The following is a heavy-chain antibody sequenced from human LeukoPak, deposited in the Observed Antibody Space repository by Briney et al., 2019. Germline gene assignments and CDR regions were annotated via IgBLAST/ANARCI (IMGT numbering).Heavy chain of an antibody. V-gene: IGHV4-34*01. CDR1: SVSFSGYY. CDR3: ARSIIGPRYFDL. J-gene: IGHJ2*01. Sequence: SETLSLTCAVYSVSFSGYYWNWVRQPPGKGLEWIGKINHRGSTTYNPSLQSRVTISADTSKNQFSLRLSSVTAADTAVYYCARSIIGPRYFDLWDRGSLVTVSS. CDR2: INHRGST. D-gene: IGHD3-10*01.